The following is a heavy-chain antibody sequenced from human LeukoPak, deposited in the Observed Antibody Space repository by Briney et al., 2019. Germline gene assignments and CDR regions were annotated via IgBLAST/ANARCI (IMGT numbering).Heavy chain of an antibody. V-gene: IGHV1-69*13. CDR3: ARDWGLIGSTDWGGHEDWFDP. J-gene: IGHJ5*02. Sequence: SVTVSCTASGGTFSSYAISWVRQAPGQGLEWMGGIIPIFGTANYAQKFQGRVTITADESTTTVYMELSSLRSEDTAVYYCARDWGLIGSTDWGGHEDWFDPWGQGTLVTVSS. D-gene: IGHD1-7*01. CDR1: GGTFSSYA. CDR2: IIPIFGTA.